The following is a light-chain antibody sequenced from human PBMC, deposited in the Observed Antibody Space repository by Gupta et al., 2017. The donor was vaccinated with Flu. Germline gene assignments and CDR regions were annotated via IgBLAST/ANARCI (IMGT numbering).Light chain of an antibody. CDR3: QQYGSSPPT. V-gene: IGKV3D-20*01. CDR2: DAS. Sequence: EIVLTHSPATLSLSLGERATLSCGARQSVSSSYLAWYQQKPGLAPRLLIYDASGRATGIPDRFSGSGSGTDFTLTISRLEPEDFAVYYCQQYGSSPPTFGPGTKVDIK. CDR1: QSVSSSY. J-gene: IGKJ3*01.